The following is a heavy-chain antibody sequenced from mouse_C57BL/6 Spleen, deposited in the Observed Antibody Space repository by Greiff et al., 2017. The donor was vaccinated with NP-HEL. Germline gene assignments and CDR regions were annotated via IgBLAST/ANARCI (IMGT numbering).Heavy chain of an antibody. D-gene: IGHD1-1*01. J-gene: IGHJ2*01. Sequence: EVKVVESGGGLVKPGGSLKLSCAACGFTFSSYTMSWVRQTPEKRLEWVATISGGGGNTYYPDSVKGRFTISRDNAKNTPYLQMSSLRSEDTALYYCARDYYGSSYPWGQGTTLTVSS. V-gene: IGHV5-9*01. CDR2: ISGGGGNT. CDR1: GFTFSSYT. CDR3: ARDYYGSSYP.